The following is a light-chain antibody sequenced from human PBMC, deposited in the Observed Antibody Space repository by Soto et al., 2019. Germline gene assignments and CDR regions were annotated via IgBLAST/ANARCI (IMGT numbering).Light chain of an antibody. Sequence: QAVVTQEPSLTVSPGGTVTLTCASSTGAVTSGHYPNWFQQKPGQAPRALIYSTSKKHSWTPARFSGSLLGGKAVLTLSGVQPEDEAEYYCLLNCANYGAQVWVFGGGTKLTVL. J-gene: IGLJ3*02. CDR1: TGAVTSGHY. CDR2: STS. CDR3: LLNCANYGAQVWV. V-gene: IGLV7-43*01.